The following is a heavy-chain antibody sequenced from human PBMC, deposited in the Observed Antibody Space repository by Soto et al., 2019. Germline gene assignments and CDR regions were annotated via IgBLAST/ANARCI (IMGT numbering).Heavy chain of an antibody. CDR3: ATDSVLRYSPRFWFDP. V-gene: IGHV3-66*01. Sequence: PGGSLRLSCAASGVTVSSYHMSWVRQAPGKGLEWVSIIYGAGSADFADSVKGRFTISRDNSKNTLDLQMSSLRAEDTAVYYWATDSVLRYSPRFWFDPWGRGTLVTVPS. CDR1: GVTVSSYH. D-gene: IGHD3-9*01. J-gene: IGHJ5*02. CDR2: IYGAGSA.